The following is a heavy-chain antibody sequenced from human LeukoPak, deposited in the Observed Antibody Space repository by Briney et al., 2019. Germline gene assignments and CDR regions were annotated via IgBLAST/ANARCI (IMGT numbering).Heavy chain of an antibody. Sequence: SETLSLTCTVPDGSISSHYWCWLRQPLPTGLECLGYIYYSGGPNYNPSLKSRVTISLDTSKNQFSLKLSSVIAADTAVYYCARIYCSGGSCDSFFDYWGQGTLVTVSS. CDR3: ARIYCSGGSCDSFFDY. CDR2: IYYSGGP. D-gene: IGHD2-15*01. J-gene: IGHJ4*02. V-gene: IGHV4-59*11. CDR1: DGSISSHY.